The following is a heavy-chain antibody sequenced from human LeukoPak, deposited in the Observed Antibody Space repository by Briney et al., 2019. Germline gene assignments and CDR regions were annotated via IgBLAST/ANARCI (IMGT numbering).Heavy chain of an antibody. CDR2: IYTSGST. J-gene: IGHJ4*02. V-gene: IGHV4-4*07. CDR1: GGSISSYY. CDR3: ARAAFYGDRAWDFDY. D-gene: IGHD4-17*01. Sequence: PSETLSLTCTVSGGSISSYYWSWIRQPAGKGLEWIGRIYTSGSTNYNPSLKSRVAMSVDTSKNQFSLKLSSVTAADTAAYYCARAAFYGDRAWDFDYWGQGTLVTVSS.